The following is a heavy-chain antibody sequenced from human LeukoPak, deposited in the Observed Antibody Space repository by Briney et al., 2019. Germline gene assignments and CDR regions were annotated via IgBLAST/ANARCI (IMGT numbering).Heavy chain of an antibody. CDR1: GYTFTSYY. Sequence: SVKVSCKTSGYTFTSYYIHWVRQAPGQGLEWMGRIIPIFGTANYAQKFQGRVTITTDESTSTAYMELSSLRSEDTAVYYCCSVIIDGYFDYWGQGTLVTVSS. V-gene: IGHV1-69*05. CDR3: CSVIIDGYFDY. D-gene: IGHD3-3*01. J-gene: IGHJ4*02. CDR2: IIPIFGTA.